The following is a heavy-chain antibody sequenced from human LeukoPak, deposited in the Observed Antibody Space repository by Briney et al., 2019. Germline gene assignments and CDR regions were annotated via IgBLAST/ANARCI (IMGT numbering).Heavy chain of an antibody. Sequence: ASVTVSFMASGYTFTKYGISWVRQAPGQGGQWLGWISASNGNTNYVQKFRDRVTMSTDTSTGTAYLDVRSLTSDDTAVYYCARDHSNWNYAPDFWGQGTLVIVSS. CDR1: GYTFTKYG. CDR2: ISASNGNT. D-gene: IGHD1-7*01. V-gene: IGHV1-18*01. J-gene: IGHJ4*02. CDR3: ARDHSNWNYAPDF.